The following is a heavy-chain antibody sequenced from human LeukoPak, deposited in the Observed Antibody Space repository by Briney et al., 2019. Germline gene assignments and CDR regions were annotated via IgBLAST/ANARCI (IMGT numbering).Heavy chain of an antibody. V-gene: IGHV3-23*01. J-gene: IGHJ4*02. D-gene: IGHD6-19*01. CDR2: ISCSGDST. CDR1: GFTFNTYA. Sequence: TGGSLRLSCAASGFTFNTYAMSWVRQAPGKGLEWVSSISCSGDSTDYADSVKGRLIISRDNSKNTLGLQMNSLRAEDTAIYYCARGTLAGYFLGYWGRGTLVTVSS. CDR3: ARGTLAGYFLGY.